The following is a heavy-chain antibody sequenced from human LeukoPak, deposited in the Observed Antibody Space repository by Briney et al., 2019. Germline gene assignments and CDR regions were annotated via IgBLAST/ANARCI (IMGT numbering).Heavy chain of an antibody. V-gene: IGHV3-66*01. CDR3: ARDCSDLCSGGWYVLGY. CDR2: IYSGGST. Sequence: SGGSLRLSCAASGFTFSDYAMHWVRQAPGKGLEWVSVIYSGGSTYYADSVKGRFTISRDNSKNTLYLQMNSLRAEDTAVYYCARDCSDLCSGGWYVLGYWGQGTLVTVSS. J-gene: IGHJ4*02. CDR1: GFTFSDYA. D-gene: IGHD6-19*01.